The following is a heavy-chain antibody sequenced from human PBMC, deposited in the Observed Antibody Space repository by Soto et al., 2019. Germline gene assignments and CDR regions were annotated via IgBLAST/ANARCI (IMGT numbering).Heavy chain of an antibody. CDR2: INPISGGT. CDR3: AKDGRHCSGGSCPQGH. V-gene: IGHV1-2*02. Sequence: GASVKVSCKTSGYTFTGHHIHWVRQAPGQGLEWMGWINPISGGTKYREKFQGRVSITRDKSSSTAYTELSSLTSDDSAVYYCAKDGRHCSGGSCPQGHWGQGTLVTVSS. CDR1: GYTFTGHH. D-gene: IGHD2-15*01. J-gene: IGHJ4*02.